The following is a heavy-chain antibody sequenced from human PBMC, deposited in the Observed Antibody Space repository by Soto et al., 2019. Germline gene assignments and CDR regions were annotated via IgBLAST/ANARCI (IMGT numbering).Heavy chain of an antibody. CDR2: IYWVDDK. CDR1: GFSLSTSKVG. Sequence: QITLKESGPPLVKPTQTLTLTCTFSGFSLSTSKVGVGWIRQPPGKALEWLALIYWVDDKRHSPSLNNRLTIPQDTSKNQVVLTMTNMDPVDTATYYCAHTYPRAFDIWGQGTMVTVSS. J-gene: IGHJ3*02. CDR3: AHTYPRAFDI. D-gene: IGHD3-16*01. V-gene: IGHV2-5*02.